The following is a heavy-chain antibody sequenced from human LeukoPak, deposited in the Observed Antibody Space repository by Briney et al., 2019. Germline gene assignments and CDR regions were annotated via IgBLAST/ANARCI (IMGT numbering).Heavy chain of an antibody. V-gene: IGHV3-30*02. CDR1: GFTFSSYG. D-gene: IGHD3-22*01. J-gene: IGHJ4*02. CDR2: IRYDGSNK. Sequence: PGGSLRLSCAASGFTFSSYGMHWVRQAPGKGLEWVAFIRYDGSNKYYADSVKGRFTISRDSAKNSLYLQMNSLRAEDTAVYYCARGLHLLPRSTLDYWGQGTLVTVSS. CDR3: ARGLHLLPRSTLDY.